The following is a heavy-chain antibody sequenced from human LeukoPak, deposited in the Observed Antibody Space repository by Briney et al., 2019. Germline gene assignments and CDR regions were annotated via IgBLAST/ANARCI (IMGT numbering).Heavy chain of an antibody. CDR2: ITVAGSP. CDR1: GFMFSNYW. Sequence: GGSLRLSCAASGFMFSNYWMSWVRQAPGKGPEYVSAITVAGSPFYADSVKGRFTISRDNSKNTLYLQMGSLTVEDMAVYYCSRGHGDYWGQGTLVTVSS. V-gene: IGHV3-64*02. J-gene: IGHJ4*02. D-gene: IGHD2-21*02. CDR3: SRGHGDY.